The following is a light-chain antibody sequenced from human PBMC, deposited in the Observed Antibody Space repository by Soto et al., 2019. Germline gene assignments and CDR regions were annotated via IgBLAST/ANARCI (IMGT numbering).Light chain of an antibody. CDR1: QNIKTD. J-gene: IGKJ1*01. V-gene: IGKV1-5*01. Sequence: DIQMTQSPSTLSASVGDRVPITCRASQNIKTDLAWSQPXPGKVPNILIYHASSSVTGVPSRFSGSGSGTEFTLTISSLPPDDAAAYYYQQYSTSWTFGQGTKVDIK. CDR2: HAS. CDR3: QQYSTSWT.